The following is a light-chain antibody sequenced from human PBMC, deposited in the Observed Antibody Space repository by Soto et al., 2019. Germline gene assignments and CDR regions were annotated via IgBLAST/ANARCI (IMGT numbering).Light chain of an antibody. Sequence: AIQLTQSPSSLSASVGDRVTITCRASQGISSALAWYQQKPGKAPKLLIYDASSLESGVPSRFSGSGSGTDFTLTISSLQPEDFATYYCQQFNSYAFLTFGGGTKVEIK. CDR3: QQFNSYAFLT. J-gene: IGKJ4*01. V-gene: IGKV1-13*02. CDR2: DAS. CDR1: QGISSA.